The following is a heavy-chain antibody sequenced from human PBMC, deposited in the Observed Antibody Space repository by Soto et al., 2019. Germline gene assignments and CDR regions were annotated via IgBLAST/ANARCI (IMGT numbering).Heavy chain of an antibody. Sequence: ASVKGSFKASGYTFTAYAMHWVRQAPGQGLDWMGWINPNSGDATYAQKFQGRVTMTMDTSITTAYMELSSLSYDDTAVYYCAREASAVIALDYWGQGTLVTVSS. CDR1: GYTFTAYA. CDR2: INPNSGDA. V-gene: IGHV1-2*02. J-gene: IGHJ4*02. D-gene: IGHD6-19*01. CDR3: AREASAVIALDY.